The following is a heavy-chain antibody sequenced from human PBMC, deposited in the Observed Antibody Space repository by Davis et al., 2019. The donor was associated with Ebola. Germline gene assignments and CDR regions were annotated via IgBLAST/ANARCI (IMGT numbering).Heavy chain of an antibody. Sequence: ASVKVSCKASGYTFTNYYMHWVRQAPGQGLEWMGIIIPSGGFTSYAQKFQGRVTMTRDTSTSTVYMELSSLRSEDTAVYYCARDRAPRMVGPRNHLTDGWFDPWGQGTLVTVSS. CDR1: GYTFTNYY. V-gene: IGHV1-46*01. J-gene: IGHJ5*02. CDR2: IIPSGGFT. CDR3: ARDRAPRMVGPRNHLTDGWFDP. D-gene: IGHD1-14*01.